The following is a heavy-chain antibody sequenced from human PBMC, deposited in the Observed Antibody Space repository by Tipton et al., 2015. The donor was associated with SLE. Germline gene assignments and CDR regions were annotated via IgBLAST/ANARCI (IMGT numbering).Heavy chain of an antibody. CDR3: ARDNGDYYFDY. D-gene: IGHD4-17*01. CDR2: IYYSGST. CDR1: GGSFSGYY. J-gene: IGHJ4*02. Sequence: TLSLTCTVSGGSFSGYYWSWIRQPPGKGLEWIGSIYYSGSTYYNPSLKSRVTISVDTSKNQFSLKLSSVTAADTAVYYCARDNGDYYFDYWGQGTLVTVSS. V-gene: IGHV4-39*07.